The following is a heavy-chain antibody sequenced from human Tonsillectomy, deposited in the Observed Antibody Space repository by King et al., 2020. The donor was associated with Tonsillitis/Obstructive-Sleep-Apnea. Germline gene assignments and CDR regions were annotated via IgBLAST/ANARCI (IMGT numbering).Heavy chain of an antibody. V-gene: IGHV1-18*01. D-gene: IGHD3-22*01. J-gene: IGHJ4*02. CDR2: ISAYNGDK. CDR3: ARDSMSHYFDSSTYYTFDY. CDR1: GYTFTSYG. Sequence: VQLVQSGAEVKKPGASVKVSCKASGYTFTSYGISWVRQAPGQGLEWMGWISAYNGDKNYAQKLQGRVTMTTDTSTSTAYMELRSLRSDDTAVYYCARDSMSHYFDSSTYYTFDYWGQGTLVTVSS.